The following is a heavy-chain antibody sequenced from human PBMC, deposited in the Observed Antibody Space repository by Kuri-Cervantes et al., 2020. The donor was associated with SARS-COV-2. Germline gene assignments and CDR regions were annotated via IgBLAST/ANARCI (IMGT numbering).Heavy chain of an antibody. V-gene: IGHV3-53*01. CDR1: GFTVSSND. Sequence: GGSLRLSCAASGFTVSSNDMSWVRQAPGKGLEWVSVIYSGGSTYYADSVKGRFTISRDNSKNTLYLQMNSLRAEDTAVYYCARGLRFGEFYYYYYMDVWGKGTTVTVSS. CDR2: IYSGGST. CDR3: ARGLRFGEFYYYYYMDV. J-gene: IGHJ6*03. D-gene: IGHD3-10*01.